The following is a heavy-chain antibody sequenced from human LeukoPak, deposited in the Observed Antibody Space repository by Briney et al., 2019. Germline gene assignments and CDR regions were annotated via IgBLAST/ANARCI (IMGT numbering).Heavy chain of an antibody. V-gene: IGHV3-23*01. CDR2: ISGSGGST. J-gene: IGHJ4*02. CDR3: AKVRGSGSYYNPFDY. Sequence: GGSLRLSCAASGFTFSSYAMSWVRQAPGKGLEWVSAISGSGGSTYYADSVKGRFTISRDNSKNTLYLQMNSLRAEDTAVYYCAKVRGSGSYYNPFDYWGQGTLVTVSS. D-gene: IGHD3-10*01. CDR1: GFTFSSYA.